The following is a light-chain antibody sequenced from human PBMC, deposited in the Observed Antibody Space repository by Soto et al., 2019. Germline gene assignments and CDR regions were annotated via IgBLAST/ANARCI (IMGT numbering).Light chain of an antibody. CDR1: TGAVTSSHY. Sequence: QAVVTQEPSLTVSPGGTVTLTCGSTTGAVTSSHYPYWFQQKPGQAPRTLIYSTTKKHSWTPARFSGSLLGGKAALTLSGVQPEDEADYYCLLYYGAAVVFGGGTQLTVL. V-gene: IGLV7-46*01. CDR3: LLYYGAAVV. CDR2: STT. J-gene: IGLJ2*01.